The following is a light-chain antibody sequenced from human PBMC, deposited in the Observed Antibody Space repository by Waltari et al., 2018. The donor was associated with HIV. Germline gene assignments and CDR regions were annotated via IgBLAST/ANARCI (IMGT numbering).Light chain of an antibody. V-gene: IGLV1-40*01. CDR3: QSYDSSLSAWV. J-gene: IGLJ3*02. CDR1: SSNIGSNYD. CDR2: GNS. Sequence: QSVLTQPPSVSGAPGQRVTISCTGSSSNIGSNYDVHWYQHLPGTAPKLLIFGNSHRPSGVPDRFSGSNSGTSASLAITGLQADDEADYYCQSYDSSLSAWVFGGGTRLTVL.